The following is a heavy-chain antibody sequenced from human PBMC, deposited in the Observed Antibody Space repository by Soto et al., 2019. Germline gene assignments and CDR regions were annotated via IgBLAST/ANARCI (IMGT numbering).Heavy chain of an antibody. CDR2: IYYSGST. J-gene: IGHJ6*03. CDR3: ARAKGWFGDARYPYYYYMDV. D-gene: IGHD3-10*01. Sequence: SETLSLTCTVSGGSISSYYWSWIRQPPGKGLEWIGYIYYSGSTNYNPSLKSRVTISVDTSKNQFSLKLSSVTAADTAVYYCARAKGWFGDARYPYYYYMDVWGKGTTVTVSS. CDR1: GGSISSYY. V-gene: IGHV4-59*01.